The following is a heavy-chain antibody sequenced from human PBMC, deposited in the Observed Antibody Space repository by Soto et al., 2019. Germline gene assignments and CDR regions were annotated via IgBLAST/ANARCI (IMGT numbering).Heavy chain of an antibody. CDR2: ITPIFGTA. J-gene: IGHJ6*02. CDR1: GGTFSSYA. D-gene: IGHD6-13*01. CDR3: ARPEQLAHPLFGAIYCCYGMDV. Sequence: QVQLVQSGAEVKKPGSSVKVSCKASGGTFSSYAISWVRQAPGQGLEWMGGITPIFGTANYAQKFQGRVTITADESTSTAYMEQSRLKCEDTAVYYWARPEQLAHPLFGAIYCCYGMDVWGQGTTVTVSS. V-gene: IGHV1-69*01.